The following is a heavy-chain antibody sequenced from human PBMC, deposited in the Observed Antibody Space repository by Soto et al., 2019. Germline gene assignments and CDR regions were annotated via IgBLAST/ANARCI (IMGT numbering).Heavy chain of an antibody. CDR2: IFPNGRDK. D-gene: IGHD2-21*01. Sequence: QVQLVQSGGGVVQPGRSLRLSCAASGFNFNTYFMHWVRQAPGQGLEWVAMIFPNGRDKEYADSVKGRITMSRDNSNNRVHLHMDSPSPEDTYFDYFGRADDHGSNCALANWGEGAVVPVSS. CDR1: GFNFNTYF. CDR3: GRADDHGSNCALAN. J-gene: IGHJ4*02. V-gene: IGHV3-30*13.